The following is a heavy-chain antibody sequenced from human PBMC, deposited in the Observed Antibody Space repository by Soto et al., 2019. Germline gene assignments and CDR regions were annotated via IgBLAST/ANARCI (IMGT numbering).Heavy chain of an antibody. CDR1: GDSITNDKYY. CDR3: ARDSRRTVTTFNWLEP. Sequence: QVQLQESGPGLVKPSQTLSLTCSVSGDSITNDKYYWTWIRQHPGKGLEWIGYSSYSGTTFYSTSLKSRVTITVDTSKNPFSLNLSSVSAADTAIYYCARDSRRTVTTFNWLEPWGQGILVTVSS. J-gene: IGHJ5*02. CDR2: SSYSGTT. D-gene: IGHD4-17*01. V-gene: IGHV4-31*02.